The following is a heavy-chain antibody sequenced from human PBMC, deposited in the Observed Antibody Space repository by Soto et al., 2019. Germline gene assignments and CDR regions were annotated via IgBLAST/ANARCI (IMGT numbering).Heavy chain of an antibody. J-gene: IGHJ6*02. CDR1: GGSFSGYY. CDR2: INHSGST. D-gene: IGHD1-26*01. Sequence: PSETLSFTCAVYGGSFSGYYWSWIRQPPGKGLEWIGEINHSGSTNYNPSLKSRVTISVDTSKNQFSLKLSSVTAADTAVYYCARMGARGWELLYYYYGMDVWGQGTTVTVSS. CDR3: ARMGARGWELLYYYYGMDV. V-gene: IGHV4-34*01.